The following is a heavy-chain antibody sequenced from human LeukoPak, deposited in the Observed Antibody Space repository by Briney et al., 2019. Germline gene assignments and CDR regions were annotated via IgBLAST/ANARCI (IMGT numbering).Heavy chain of an antibody. CDR1: GYTFTGYY. CDR2: INPNSGGT. CDR3: ARAAYYDSSALRFDP. V-gene: IGHV1-2*02. J-gene: IGHJ5*02. D-gene: IGHD3-22*01. Sequence: ASVKVSCKASGYTFTGYYMHWVRQAPGQGLEWMGWINPNSGGTNYTQKFQGRVTMTRDTSISTAYMELSRLRSDDTAVYYCARAAYYDSSALRFDPWGQGTLVTVSS.